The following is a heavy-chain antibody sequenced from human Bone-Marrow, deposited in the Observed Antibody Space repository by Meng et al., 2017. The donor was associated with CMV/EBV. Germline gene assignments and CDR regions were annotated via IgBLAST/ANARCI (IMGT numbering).Heavy chain of an antibody. Sequence: GSLRLSCTVSGGSISSSSYYWGWIRQPPGKGLEWIGSIYYSGSTYYNPSLKSRVTISVDTSKNQFSLKLSSVTAADTAVYYCARASFDHQLLYNYWGQGTLVTVSS. CDR2: IYYSGST. V-gene: IGHV4-39*01. CDR3: ARASFDHQLLYNY. CDR1: GGSISSSSYY. D-gene: IGHD2-2*02. J-gene: IGHJ4*02.